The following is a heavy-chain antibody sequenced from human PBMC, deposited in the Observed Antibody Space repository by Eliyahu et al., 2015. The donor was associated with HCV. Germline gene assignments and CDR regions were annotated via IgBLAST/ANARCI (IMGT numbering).Heavy chain of an antibody. J-gene: IGHJ4*02. Sequence: QVQLVESGGGVVQPGRSLSLSXAASGFXFNNYGMPWXRQAPGKGLKWVAVISYDGSKTHYTDSVTGRFTISRDNSKNTLYLQMNRLKPDDTAMYYCAKSAVLLWFGEGRNYXDYWGLGTLVTASS. CDR2: ISYDGSKT. CDR1: GFXFNNYG. D-gene: IGHD3-10*01. V-gene: IGHV3-30*18. CDR3: AKSAVLLWFGEGRNYXDY.